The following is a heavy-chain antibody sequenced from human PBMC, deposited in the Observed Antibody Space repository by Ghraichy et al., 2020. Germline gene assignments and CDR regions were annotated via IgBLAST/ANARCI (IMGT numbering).Heavy chain of an antibody. D-gene: IGHD3-10*01. J-gene: IGHJ4*02. CDR1: GFIFSTYW. CDR3: ARAGTNLWFGELL. CDR2: IKEDGSEK. V-gene: IGHV3-7*03. Sequence: GESLRLSCAASGFIFSTYWMSWVCQAPGKGLEWVANIKEDGSEKYYVDSVKGRFTVSRDNGKNSLYLQMNILTAEDTAVYYCARAGTNLWFGELLWGQGTLVTVSS.